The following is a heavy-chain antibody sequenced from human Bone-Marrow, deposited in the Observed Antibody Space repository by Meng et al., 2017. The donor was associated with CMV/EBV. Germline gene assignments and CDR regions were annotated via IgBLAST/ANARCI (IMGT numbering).Heavy chain of an antibody. Sequence: SCAASGFTFSNAWMSWVRQAPGKGLEWVGRIKSKTDGGTTDYAAPVKGRFTISRDDSKNTLYLQMNSLKTEDTAVYYCAKVIMYFFDYWGQGTLVTVSS. CDR1: GFTFSNAW. CDR3: AKVIMYFFDY. J-gene: IGHJ4*02. D-gene: IGHD2-8*01. V-gene: IGHV3-15*01. CDR2: IKSKTDGGTT.